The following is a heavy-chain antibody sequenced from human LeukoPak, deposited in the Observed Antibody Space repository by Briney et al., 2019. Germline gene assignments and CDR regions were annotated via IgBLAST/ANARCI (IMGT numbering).Heavy chain of an antibody. Sequence: SETLSLTCTVSGYSISSGYYWGWIRPPPGKGLEWIGSIYHSGGTYYNPSLKSRVTISVDTSKNQFSLKLSSVTAADTAVYYCARVPMVRGVSFDPWGQGTLVTVSS. CDR2: IYHSGGT. V-gene: IGHV4-38-2*02. D-gene: IGHD3-10*01. J-gene: IGHJ5*02. CDR1: GYSISSGYY. CDR3: ARVPMVRGVSFDP.